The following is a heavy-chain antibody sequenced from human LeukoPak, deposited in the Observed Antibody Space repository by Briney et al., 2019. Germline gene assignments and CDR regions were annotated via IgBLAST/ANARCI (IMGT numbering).Heavy chain of an antibody. D-gene: IGHD6-13*01. CDR3: AKVLAGYSSSWYGSAVFDY. J-gene: IGHJ4*02. Sequence: GGSLRLSCAASGFTFSSYGMHWVRQAPGKGLEWVAVISYDGSNKYYADSVKGRFTISRDNSKNTLYLQMNSLRAEDTAVYYCAKVLAGYSSSWYGSAVFDYWGQGTLVTVSS. V-gene: IGHV3-30*18. CDR1: GFTFSSYG. CDR2: ISYDGSNK.